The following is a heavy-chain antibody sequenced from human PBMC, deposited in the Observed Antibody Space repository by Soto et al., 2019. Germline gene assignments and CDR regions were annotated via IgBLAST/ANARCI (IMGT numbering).Heavy chain of an antibody. V-gene: IGHV3-23*01. D-gene: IGHD2-21*02. CDR3: AKAARDCGGDCDSSYFDS. CDR2: ITGNAANT. Sequence: GGSLRLSCSASRFTFGGYAMSWVRQAPGKGLEWVSGITGNAANTVYADSVKGRFTISGDNSKNALYLQLNSLRAEDTAVYFCAKAARDCGGDCDSSYFDSWGQGALVTVSS. CDR1: RFTFGGYA. J-gene: IGHJ4*02.